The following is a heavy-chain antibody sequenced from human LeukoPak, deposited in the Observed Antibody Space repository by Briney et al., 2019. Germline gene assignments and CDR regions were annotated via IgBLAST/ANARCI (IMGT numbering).Heavy chain of an antibody. D-gene: IGHD1-26*01. J-gene: IGHJ4*02. Sequence: ASVKVSCKASGYTFTGYYIHWLRQAPGQGLEWMGWINPDDGYTNYAQNFQGRVTVTRDTSISTAYMELTRLRSDDTAVYYCARVIVGATAYGYWGQGTLVTVSS. CDR3: ARVIVGATAYGY. CDR1: GYTFTGYY. CDR2: INPDDGYT. V-gene: IGHV1-2*02.